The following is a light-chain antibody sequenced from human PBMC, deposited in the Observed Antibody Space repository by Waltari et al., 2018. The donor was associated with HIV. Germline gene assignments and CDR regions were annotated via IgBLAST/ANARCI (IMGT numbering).Light chain of an antibody. CDR1: SSDLNSQNY. J-gene: IGLJ3*02. CDR3: TSYVSSARPE. Sequence: QPALPQPASVSGSPGQSITISCTGTSSDLNSQNYVSWYPHHPGKAPKVIISEVTNRPSGVSSRFSGPKAGNTATLTISGLQAEDEADYFCTSYVSSARPEFGGWTRLTVL. V-gene: IGLV2-14*01. CDR2: EVT.